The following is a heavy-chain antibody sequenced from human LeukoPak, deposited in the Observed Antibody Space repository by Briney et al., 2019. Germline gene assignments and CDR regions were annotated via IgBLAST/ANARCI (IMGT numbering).Heavy chain of an antibody. D-gene: IGHD1-26*01. CDR3: ARAGSWSRFDP. J-gene: IGHJ5*02. CDR1: GFTFSSYS. CDR2: ISSSSTTI. Sequence: GGSLRLSCAASGFTFSSYSMNWVRQAPGKGLEWVSYISSSSTTIYYADSVKGRFTISRDNAKNSLDLQMNSLRAEDTAVYYCARAGSWSRFDPWGQGTLVTVSS. V-gene: IGHV3-48*04.